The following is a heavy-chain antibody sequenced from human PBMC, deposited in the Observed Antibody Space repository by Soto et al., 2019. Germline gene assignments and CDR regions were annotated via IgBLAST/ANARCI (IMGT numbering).Heavy chain of an antibody. Sequence: SSVKVSCKDSGYTFTGYYVHWVRQAPGQGLEWMGWINPNSGDTYLAQRFQGRVTMNRDTSIGTAYMELRGLTSDDTAEYYCAKGGAIPAAGTRGYRYSAMDVWGQGTTVTVSS. CDR1: GYTFTGYY. V-gene: IGHV1-2*02. D-gene: IGHD6-13*01. CDR3: AKGGAIPAAGTRGYRYSAMDV. CDR2: INPNSGDT. J-gene: IGHJ6*02.